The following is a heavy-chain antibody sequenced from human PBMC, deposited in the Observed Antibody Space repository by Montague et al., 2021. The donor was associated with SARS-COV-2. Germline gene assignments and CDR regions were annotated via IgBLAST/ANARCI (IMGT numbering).Heavy chain of an antibody. CDR3: ATWMDIHFDH. CDR1: GFIFSNYA. CDR2: ISSIGNT. D-gene: IGHD5-12*01. V-gene: IGHV3-23*01. J-gene: IGHJ4*02. Sequence: SLRLSCAASGFIFSNYAVSWVRQAPGKGLEWVSTISSIGNTHYTDAVTGRFTISRDNSKNSVYLPVDNLLADDTAVYYCATWMDIHFDHWGQGTPVTVSA.